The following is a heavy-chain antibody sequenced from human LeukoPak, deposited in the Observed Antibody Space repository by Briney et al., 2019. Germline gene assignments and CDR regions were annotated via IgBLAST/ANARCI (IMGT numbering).Heavy chain of an antibody. CDR1: GFIFSNYG. V-gene: IGHV3-33*01. J-gene: IGHJ3*01. CDR3: ARDSGHFTRGTSALDL. D-gene: IGHD3-10*01. Sequence: GGSLRLSCTASGFIFSNYGFHWVRQAPGKGLEWVAVIWYDGSKRYYADSVKGRFTISRDSSKNTLYLQVNSLRAEDTAVYYCARDSGHFTRGTSALDLCGQGTMVTVSS. CDR2: IWYDGSKR.